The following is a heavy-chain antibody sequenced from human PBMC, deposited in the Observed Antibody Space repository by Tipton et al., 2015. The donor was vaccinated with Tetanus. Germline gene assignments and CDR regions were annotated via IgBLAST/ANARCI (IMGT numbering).Heavy chain of an antibody. CDR1: GFTLSTYY. CDR3: ARVIRDQLGLRVFAV. J-gene: IGHJ3*01. CDR2: ITTAGTTM. D-gene: IGHD7-27*01. V-gene: IGHV3-48*02. Sequence: SLRLSCAASGFTLSTYYMTWVRQAPGKGLVWMSYITTAGTTMYYADSVKGRFTISRDNAKNSLSLQMDRLRDEDTALYYCARVIRDQLGLRVFAVGGRGTMVTLPS.